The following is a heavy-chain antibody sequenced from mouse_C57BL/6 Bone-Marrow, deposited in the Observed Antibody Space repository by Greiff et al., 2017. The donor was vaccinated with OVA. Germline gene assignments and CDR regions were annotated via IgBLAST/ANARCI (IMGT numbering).Heavy chain of an antibody. D-gene: IGHD2-3*01. Sequence: EVQLQQSGAELVRPGASVKLSCTASGFNIKDYYMHWVKQRPEQGLEWIGRIDPEDGDTEYAPKFQGQATMTADTSSNTAYLQLSSLTSEDTAVYYWTTHNDGYSDWYFDVWGTGTTVTVSS. V-gene: IGHV14-1*01. J-gene: IGHJ1*03. CDR1: GFNIKDYY. CDR3: TTHNDGYSDWYFDV. CDR2: IDPEDGDT.